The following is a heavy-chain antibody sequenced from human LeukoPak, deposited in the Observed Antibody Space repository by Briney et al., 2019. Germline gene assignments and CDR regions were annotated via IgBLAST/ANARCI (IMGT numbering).Heavy chain of an antibody. D-gene: IGHD7-27*01. CDR2: ISAYNGNT. CDR3: ARSPPRATGDSVAFDY. J-gene: IGHJ4*02. V-gene: IGHV1-18*01. Sequence: GASVKVSCKASGYTFTSYGISWVRQAPGQGLEWMGWISAYNGNTNYAQKLQGRVTMTTDTSTSTAYMELRSLRSDDTAVYYCARSPPRATGDSVAFDYWGQGTPVTVSS. CDR1: GYTFTSYG.